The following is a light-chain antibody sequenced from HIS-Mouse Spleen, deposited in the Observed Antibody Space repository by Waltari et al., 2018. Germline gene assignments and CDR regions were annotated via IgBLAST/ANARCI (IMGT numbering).Light chain of an antibody. CDR3: CSYAGSSTWV. CDR1: SSDVGRYHL. CDR2: EGS. Sequence: QSALPQPASVSGSPGQSLPISCPGTSSDVGRYHLFSWYQQHPGKAPKLMIYEGSKRPSGVSNRFSGSKSGNTASLTISGLQAEDEADYYCCSYAGSSTWVFGGGTKLTVL. J-gene: IGLJ3*02. V-gene: IGLV2-23*01.